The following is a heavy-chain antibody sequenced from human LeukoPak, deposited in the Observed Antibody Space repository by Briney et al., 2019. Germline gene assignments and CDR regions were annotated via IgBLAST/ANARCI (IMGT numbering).Heavy chain of an antibody. D-gene: IGHD2-2*01. Sequence: GGSLRLSCAASGFTVSNNYMNWVRQAPGKGLEWVSAISGSGGSTYYADSVKGRFTISRDNSKNTLYLQMNSLRAEDTAVYYCAKVVPAAHFDYWGQGTLVTVSS. CDR3: AKVVPAAHFDY. V-gene: IGHV3-23*01. J-gene: IGHJ4*02. CDR1: GFTVSNNY. CDR2: ISGSGGST.